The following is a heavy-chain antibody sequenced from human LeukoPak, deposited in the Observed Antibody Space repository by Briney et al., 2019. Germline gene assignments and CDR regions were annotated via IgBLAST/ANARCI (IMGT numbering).Heavy chain of an antibody. V-gene: IGHV1-18*01. Sequence: GASVKVSCKASGYSFTTYGINWVRQAPGQGLEWMGWITGYNGKTQYAHNFEGRVTMTTDTSTTTAYMELRSLRSDDTAVYYCAREDDWNYEDYWGQGTLVTVPS. J-gene: IGHJ4*02. CDR1: GYSFTTYG. CDR2: ITGYNGKT. CDR3: AREDDWNYEDY. D-gene: IGHD1-7*01.